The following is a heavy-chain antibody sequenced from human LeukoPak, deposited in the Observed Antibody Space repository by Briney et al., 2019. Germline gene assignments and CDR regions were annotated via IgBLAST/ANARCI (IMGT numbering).Heavy chain of an antibody. Sequence: GGSLRLSCAASGFSVRNNYMSWVRQAPGKGLEWVSVLYSGGSTYYADSVKGRFTISRDNSRNTLYLQMNSLRAEDTAVYYCARVGGDRYCTNGVCYYCDYWGQGTLVTVSS. J-gene: IGHJ4*02. D-gene: IGHD2-8*01. CDR3: ARVGGDRYCTNGVCYYCDY. CDR1: GFSVRNNY. CDR2: LYSGGST. V-gene: IGHV3-66*01.